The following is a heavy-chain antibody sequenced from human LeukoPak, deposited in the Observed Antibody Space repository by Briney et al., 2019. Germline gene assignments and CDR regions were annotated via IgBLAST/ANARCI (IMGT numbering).Heavy chain of an antibody. Sequence: SETLSLTCTVSGGSISNYYWSWIRRPPGEGLEWIGYIYDNGNTNYNPSLKGRVTISVDTSKNQFSLKLSSVTAADTAVYYCGRGGGGFGYTSGWYFDNWGQGTLVTVSS. D-gene: IGHD6-19*01. CDR2: IYDNGNT. V-gene: IGHV4-59*01. CDR1: GGSISNYY. CDR3: GRGGGGFGYTSGWYFDN. J-gene: IGHJ4*02.